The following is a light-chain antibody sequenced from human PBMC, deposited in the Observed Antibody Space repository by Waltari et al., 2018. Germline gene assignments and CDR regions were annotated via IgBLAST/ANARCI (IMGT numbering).Light chain of an antibody. Sequence: QSGLTQPASVSGSPGQSITISCTGTSSDVGNYNLVSWYQQSPGKAPKLMVYEVTRRSSGVSDRFSSSKSGNTSSRTIYGLQSEDEADYYCCSYAGLGIYVFGTGTKVTVL. V-gene: IGLV2-23*02. CDR3: CSYAGLGIYV. CDR1: SSDVGNYNL. J-gene: IGLJ1*01. CDR2: EVT.